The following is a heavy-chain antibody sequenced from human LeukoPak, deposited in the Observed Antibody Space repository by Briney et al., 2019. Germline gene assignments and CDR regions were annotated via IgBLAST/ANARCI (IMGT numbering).Heavy chain of an antibody. CDR3: ARTATQSYFDY. D-gene: IGHD2-15*01. CDR1: GYSISSGYY. J-gene: IGHJ4*02. V-gene: IGHV4-38-2*02. CDR2: IYHSGSI. Sequence: SETLSLTCTVSGYSISSGYYWGWIRHPPGKGLEWIGRIYHSGSISYNPSLKSRVTISVDTSKNQFSLKLSSVTAADTAVYYCARTATQSYFDYWGQGTLVTVSS.